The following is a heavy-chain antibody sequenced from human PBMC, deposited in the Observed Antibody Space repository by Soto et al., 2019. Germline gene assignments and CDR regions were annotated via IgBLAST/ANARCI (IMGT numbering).Heavy chain of an antibody. CDR3: AREGPYCSSTSCYTNFDY. CDR2: IFYTGST. CDR1: GGTINSGDYF. V-gene: IGHV4-30-4*01. J-gene: IGHJ4*02. D-gene: IGHD2-2*02. Sequence: SETLSLTCSVSGGTINSGDYFWSWIRQPPGKGLEWIGSIFYTGSTYYSPSLKSRASMSMDTSKNLFSLRLRSLTAADTAVYYCAREGPYCSSTSCYTNFDYWGQGTLVTVSS.